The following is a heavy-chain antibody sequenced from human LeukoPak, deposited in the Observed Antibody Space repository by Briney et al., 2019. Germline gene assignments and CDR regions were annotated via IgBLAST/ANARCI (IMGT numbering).Heavy chain of an antibody. CDR3: ATSYGRATTKAHLDY. Sequence: GGSLRLSCAASGFTFSSYGMHWVRQAPGKGLEWVAVISYDGSNKYYADSVKGRFTISRDNSKNTLYLQMNSLRAEDTAVYYCATSYGRATTKAHLDYWGQGTLVTVSS. J-gene: IGHJ4*02. D-gene: IGHD5-12*01. CDR2: ISYDGSNK. V-gene: IGHV3-30*03. CDR1: GFTFSSYG.